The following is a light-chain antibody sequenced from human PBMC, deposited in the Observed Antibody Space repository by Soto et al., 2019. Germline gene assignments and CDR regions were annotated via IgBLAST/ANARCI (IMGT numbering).Light chain of an antibody. CDR2: EVS. CDR3: CSYGGSRAV. Sequence: QSVLTQPASVSGSPGQSITISCTGTSSDVGSHNLVSWYQQHPGQAPKHMIYEVSKRPLGVSARFSASKSGNTASLTISGLQAEDEADYYCCSYGGSRAVFGGGTPLTVL. J-gene: IGLJ7*01. CDR1: SSDVGSHNL. V-gene: IGLV2-23*02.